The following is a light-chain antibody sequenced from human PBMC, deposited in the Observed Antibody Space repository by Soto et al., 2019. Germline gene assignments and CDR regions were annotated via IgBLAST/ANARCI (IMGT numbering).Light chain of an antibody. CDR1: QSVSSY. Sequence: EIVLTQSPATLSLSPGERATLSCRASQSVSSYLAWYQQKPGQAPRLLIYDASNRATGIPAMFSGSGSGTDFTLPIRRLEPEDFAVYYCQQRSRTFGQGTRLEIK. V-gene: IGKV3-11*01. CDR3: QQRSRT. CDR2: DAS. J-gene: IGKJ5*01.